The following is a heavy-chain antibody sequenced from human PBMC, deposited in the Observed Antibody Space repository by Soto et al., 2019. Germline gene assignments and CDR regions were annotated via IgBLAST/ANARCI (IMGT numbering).Heavy chain of an antibody. CDR1: GYTFTSYG. J-gene: IGHJ4*02. CDR2: ISAYNGNT. V-gene: IGHV1-18*04. D-gene: IGHD2-2*01. Sequence: DSVWVSCKAAGYTFTSYGISWVRQAPGQGLEWMGWISAYNGNTNYAQKLQGRVTMTTDTSTSTAYMELRSLRSDDTAVYYCARHHIVVVPAAQSLDYWGQGTLVTVSS. CDR3: ARHHIVVVPAAQSLDY.